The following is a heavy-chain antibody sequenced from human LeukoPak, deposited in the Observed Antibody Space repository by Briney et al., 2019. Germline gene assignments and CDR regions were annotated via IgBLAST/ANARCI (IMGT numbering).Heavy chain of an antibody. Sequence: PGGSLRLSCAASGFTFSSYSMNWVRQAPGKGLEWVSYICSSSSTIYYADSVKGRFTISRDNAKNSLYLQMNSLRAEDTAVHCCASKLLWFGELVMYWGQGTLVTVSS. D-gene: IGHD3-10*01. CDR3: ASKLLWFGELVMY. CDR2: ICSSSSTI. V-gene: IGHV3-48*01. J-gene: IGHJ4*02. CDR1: GFTFSSYS.